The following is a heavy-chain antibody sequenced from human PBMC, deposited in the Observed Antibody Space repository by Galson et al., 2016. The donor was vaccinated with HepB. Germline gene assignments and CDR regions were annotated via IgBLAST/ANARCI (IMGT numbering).Heavy chain of an antibody. CDR1: GFTFGSYA. D-gene: IGHD4/OR15-4a*01. J-gene: IGHJ3*02. CDR3: ARHLRVGSGAHRDVFDI. V-gene: IGHV3-23*01. CDR2: ISPSGWSS. Sequence: SLRLSCAASGFTFGSYATTWVRQAPGKGLTWVSSISPSGWSSHNADSVKGRFTTSRDNSKFTLYLQMNSLRAEDTAVYYCARHLRVGSGAHRDVFDIWGRGTMVSVSS.